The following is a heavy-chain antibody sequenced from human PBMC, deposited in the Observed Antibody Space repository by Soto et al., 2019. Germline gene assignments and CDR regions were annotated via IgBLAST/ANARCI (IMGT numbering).Heavy chain of an antibody. CDR3: ARGVAGSGFDL. J-gene: IGHJ4*02. V-gene: IGHV6-1*01. CDR2: TYYRSNWRY. D-gene: IGHD6-19*01. Sequence: QTLSLTCAISGDSVSSNTAAWNWIRSSPSGGLEWLGRTYYRSNWRYDYAASVKSRITVNPDTSKNHFSLQLNSVTPDDTAVYYCARGVAGSGFDLWGQGTLVTVSS. CDR1: GDSVSSNTAA.